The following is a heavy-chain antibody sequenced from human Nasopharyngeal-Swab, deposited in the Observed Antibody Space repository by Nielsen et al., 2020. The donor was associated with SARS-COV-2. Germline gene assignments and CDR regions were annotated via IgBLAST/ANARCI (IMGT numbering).Heavy chain of an antibody. J-gene: IGHJ3*02. Sequence: GESLKISCAASGFTFSSYAMSWVRQAPGKGLEWVSAISGSGGSTYYADSVKGRFTISRDNAKNTLYLQMNSLRAEDTAVYYCVREDDAFDIWGQGTTVTVSS. CDR1: GFTFSSYA. CDR3: VREDDAFDI. CDR2: ISGSGGST. V-gene: IGHV3-23*01.